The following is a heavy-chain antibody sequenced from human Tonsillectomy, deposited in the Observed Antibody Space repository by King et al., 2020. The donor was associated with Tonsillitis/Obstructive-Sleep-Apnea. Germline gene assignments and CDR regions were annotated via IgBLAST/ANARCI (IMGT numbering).Heavy chain of an antibody. CDR3: ASEVTTGAFAY. Sequence: QLQESGPGLVKPSQTLSLTCTVSGGPISSGGYYWSWIRQHPGKGLEWIGYIYDSGSADYNPSLKSRVTISADTSKNKFSLKLSSVTAEDTAVSYCASEVTTGAFAYWREGTLVTV. CDR2: IYDSGSA. J-gene: IGHJ4*02. CDR1: GGPISSGGYY. D-gene: IGHD1-1*01. V-gene: IGHV4-31*03.